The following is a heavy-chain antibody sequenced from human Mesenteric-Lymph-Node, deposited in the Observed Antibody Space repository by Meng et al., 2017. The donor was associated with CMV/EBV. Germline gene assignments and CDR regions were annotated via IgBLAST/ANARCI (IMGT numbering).Heavy chain of an antibody. Sequence: GESLKISCAVSGFTFSRLDMHWVPQVTGKGLEWVADIGTAGDTDYPGSVKGRFTISREGVKNSFVLQMNRSRAGDTAVYYCARDEWHIVVVPAAIVYTKYYYYGMDVWGQGTTVTVSS. CDR2: IGTAGDT. V-gene: IGHV3-13*01. CDR1: GFTFSRLD. D-gene: IGHD2-2*02. J-gene: IGHJ6*02. CDR3: ARDEWHIVVVPAAIVYTKYYYYGMDV.